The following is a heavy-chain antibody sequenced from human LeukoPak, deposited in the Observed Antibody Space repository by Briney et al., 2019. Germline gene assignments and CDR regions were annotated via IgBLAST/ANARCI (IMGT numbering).Heavy chain of an antibody. CDR1: GFTFSSYA. V-gene: IGHV3-30-3*01. Sequence: GGSLRLSCAASGFTFSSYAMSWVRQAPGKGLEWVAVISYDGSNKYYADSVKGRFTISRDNSKNTLYLQMNSLRAEDTAVYYCARVFGYYDSSGSNDAFDIWGQGTMVTVSS. CDR2: ISYDGSNK. CDR3: ARVFGYYDSSGSNDAFDI. J-gene: IGHJ3*02. D-gene: IGHD3-22*01.